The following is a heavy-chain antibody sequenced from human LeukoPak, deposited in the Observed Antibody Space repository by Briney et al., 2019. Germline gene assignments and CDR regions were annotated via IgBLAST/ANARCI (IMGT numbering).Heavy chain of an antibody. V-gene: IGHV1-69*13. Sequence: ASVKVSCKASGGTFSSYAISWVRQAPGQGLEWMGGIIPIFGTANYAQKFQGRVTITADESTSTAYMELSSLRSEDTAVYYCARDEAPYDSSGYYPWEVGDYWGQGTLVTVSS. CDR3: ARDEAPYDSSGYYPWEVGDY. J-gene: IGHJ4*02. CDR1: GGTFSSYA. D-gene: IGHD3-22*01. CDR2: IIPIFGTA.